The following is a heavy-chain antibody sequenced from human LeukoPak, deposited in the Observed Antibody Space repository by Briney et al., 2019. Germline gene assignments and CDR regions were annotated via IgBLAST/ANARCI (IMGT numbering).Heavy chain of an antibody. CDR1: GGSISSYY. V-gene: IGHV4-4*07. CDR3: ARDFIAAAGGRIYYYYYYMDV. Sequence: SETLSLTCTVSGGSISSYYWSWIRQPAGKGLEWIGRIYTSGSTNYNPSLKSRVTMSVDTSKNQFSLKLSSVTAADTAVYYCARDFIAAAGGRIYYYYYYMDVWGKGTTVTVSS. J-gene: IGHJ6*03. CDR2: IYTSGST. D-gene: IGHD6-13*01.